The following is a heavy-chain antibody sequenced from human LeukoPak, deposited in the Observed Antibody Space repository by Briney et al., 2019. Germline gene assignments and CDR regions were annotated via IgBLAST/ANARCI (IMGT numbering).Heavy chain of an antibody. V-gene: IGHV2-5*02. D-gene: IGHD5-12*01. J-gene: IGHJ5*02. CDR2: IYWDDDK. CDR3: AHVNEYRGYGGQYNWFDP. CDR1: GFSLSTSGVG. Sequence: SGPTLVKPTQTLTLTCTFSGFSLSTSGVGVGWIRQPPGKALEWLALIYWDDDKRYSPSLKSRLTITKDTSKNQVVLTMTNMDPVDTATYYCAHVNEYRGYGGQYNWFDPWGQGTLVTVSS.